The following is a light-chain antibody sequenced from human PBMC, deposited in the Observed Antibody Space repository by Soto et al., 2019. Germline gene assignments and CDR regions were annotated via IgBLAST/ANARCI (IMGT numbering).Light chain of an antibody. Sequence: DIQMTQSPSTLSASVGDRVTITCRASQSISSWLAWYQQKPGKAPKLLIYDASSLESGVPSRFSGSGSGTEFTLTISSLQPDDFATYYCQKYNSDFWTFGQGTKVEIK. CDR3: QKYNSDFWT. CDR2: DAS. V-gene: IGKV1-5*01. J-gene: IGKJ1*01. CDR1: QSISSW.